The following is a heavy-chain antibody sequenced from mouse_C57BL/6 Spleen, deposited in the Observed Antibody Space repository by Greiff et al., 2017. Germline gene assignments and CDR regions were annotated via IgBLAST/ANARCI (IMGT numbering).Heavy chain of an antibody. CDR2: IDPEDGDT. CDR3: ARSRDYDYFDY. D-gene: IGHD2-4*01. V-gene: IGHV14-2*01. Sequence: VQLQQSGAELVKPGASVKLSCTASGFNIKDYYMHWVKQRTEQGLEWIGRIDPEDGDTKYAPKFQGKATITADTSSNTAYLQLSSLTSEDTAVYYCARSRDYDYFDYWGQGTTLTVSS. J-gene: IGHJ2*01. CDR1: GFNIKDYY.